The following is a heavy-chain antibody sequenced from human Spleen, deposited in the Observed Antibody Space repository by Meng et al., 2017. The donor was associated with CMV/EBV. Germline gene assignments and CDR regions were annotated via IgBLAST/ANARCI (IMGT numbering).Heavy chain of an antibody. J-gene: IGHJ6*02. CDR3: ARVKRYCTGGSCSSTGYYGMDV. V-gene: IGHV1-2*02. Sequence: ASVKVSCKASGYNFTGYYMYWVRQAPGQGLEWMGWINPNSGGTNYAQKFQGRVTLTGDTSITTAYMELSRLRSDDMAVYYCARVKRYCTGGSCSSTGYYGMDVWGQGTTVTVSS. D-gene: IGHD2-15*01. CDR1: GYNFTGYY. CDR2: INPNSGGT.